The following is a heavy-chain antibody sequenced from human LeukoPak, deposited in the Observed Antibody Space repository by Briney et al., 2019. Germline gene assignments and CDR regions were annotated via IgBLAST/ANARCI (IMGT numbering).Heavy chain of an antibody. Sequence: PGGSLRLSCAASGFIVSSNYMSWVRQAPGKGLEWVSVIYSGGGTNYADSVKGRFTISRDNSKSTLYLQMNTLRAEDTAVYYCARGGPDSSDYSSLFDYWGRGILVTVSS. V-gene: IGHV3-53*01. CDR1: GFIVSSNY. CDR2: IYSGGGT. CDR3: ARGGPDSSDYSSLFDY. D-gene: IGHD3-22*01. J-gene: IGHJ4*02.